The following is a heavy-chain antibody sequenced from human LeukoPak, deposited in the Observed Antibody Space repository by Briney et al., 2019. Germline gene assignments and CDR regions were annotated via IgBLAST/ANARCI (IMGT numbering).Heavy chain of an antibody. Sequence: ASVTVSCKASGYTITTYGLTWVRQAPGQGLEWMGWISGYNGNTNYAQNLQGRVTMTTDASTSTAYMELRSLRSDDTAVYYCARDREYYYGSGSSCYYYYGMDVWGQGTTVTVSS. CDR3: ARDREYYYGSGSSCYYYYGMDV. CDR1: GYTITTYG. V-gene: IGHV1-18*01. D-gene: IGHD3-10*01. J-gene: IGHJ6*02. CDR2: ISGYNGNT.